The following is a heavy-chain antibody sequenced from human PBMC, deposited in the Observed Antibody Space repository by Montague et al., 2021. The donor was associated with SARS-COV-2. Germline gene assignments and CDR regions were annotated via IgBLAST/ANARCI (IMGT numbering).Heavy chain of an antibody. CDR3: AGMYCCSTTCSPYYYGLDV. CDR2: VSSAGVYI. CDR1: GFTFRNYT. Sequence: SLRLSCAASGFTFRNYTINWVRQAPGKGLGWVSSVSSAGVYIHYADSLKGRFTITRDNAKNSVYLQMNSLRAEDTAVYYCAGMYCCSTTCSPYYYGLDVWGQGTTVTVSS. V-gene: IGHV3-21*01. J-gene: IGHJ6*02. D-gene: IGHD2-2*01.